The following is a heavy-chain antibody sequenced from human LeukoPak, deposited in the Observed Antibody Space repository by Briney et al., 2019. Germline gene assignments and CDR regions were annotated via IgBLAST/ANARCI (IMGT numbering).Heavy chain of an antibody. D-gene: IGHD4-17*01. CDR2: IKQDGSEK. CDR3: ARDLDGDYLNDYFDY. CDR1: GFTFSSYW. Sequence: GGSLRLSCAASGFTFSSYWMSWVRQAPGKGLEWVANIKQDGSEKYYVDSVKGRFTISRDNAKNSLYLQMNSLRAEDTAVFYCARDLDGDYLNDYFDYCGQGTLVTVSS. J-gene: IGHJ4*02. V-gene: IGHV3-7*01.